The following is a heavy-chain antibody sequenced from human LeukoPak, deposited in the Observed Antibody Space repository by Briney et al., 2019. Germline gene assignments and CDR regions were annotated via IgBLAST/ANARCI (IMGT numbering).Heavy chain of an antibody. CDR2: IIPILGTA. V-gene: IGHV1-69*05. CDR3: AEATAKSSLWFGESTYNWFDP. Sequence: PVKVSCKASGDTFSSYAISWVRQAPGQGLEWMGGIIPILGTANYAQKFQGRVTITTDESTSTAYMELSSLRSEDTAVYYCAEATAKSSLWFGESTYNWFDPWGQGTLVTVSS. D-gene: IGHD3-10*01. CDR1: GDTFSSYA. J-gene: IGHJ5*02.